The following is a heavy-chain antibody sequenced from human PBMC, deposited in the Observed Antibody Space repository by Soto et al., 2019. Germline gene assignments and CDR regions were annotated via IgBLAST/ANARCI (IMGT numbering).Heavy chain of an antibody. CDR2: IIPIFGTA. CDR1: GGTFSSYA. CDR3: ASSAMDHYYYGMDV. V-gene: IGHV1-69*12. J-gene: IGHJ6*02. Sequence: QVQLVQSGAEVKKPGSSVKVSCKSSGGTFSSYAISWVRQAPGQGLEWMGGIIPIFGTADYAQKFQGRVTITADDSTSTAYMELSSLRSEDTAVYYCASSAMDHYYYGMDVWGQGTTVTVSS. D-gene: IGHD5-18*01.